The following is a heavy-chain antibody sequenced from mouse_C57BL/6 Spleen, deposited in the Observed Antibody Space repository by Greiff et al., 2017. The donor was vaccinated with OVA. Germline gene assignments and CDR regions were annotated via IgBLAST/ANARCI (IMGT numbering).Heavy chain of an antibody. CDR1: GFTFSDYG. D-gene: IGHD2-1*01. CDR3: ASFYYGNYYAMDY. V-gene: IGHV5-17*01. J-gene: IGHJ4*01. CDR2: ISSGSSTI. Sequence: DVHLVESGGGLVKPGGSLKLSCAASGFTFSDYGMHWFRQAPEKGLEWVAYISSGSSTIYYADTVKGRFTISRDNAKNTLFLQMTSLRSEDTAMYYCASFYYGNYYAMDYWGQGTSVTVSS.